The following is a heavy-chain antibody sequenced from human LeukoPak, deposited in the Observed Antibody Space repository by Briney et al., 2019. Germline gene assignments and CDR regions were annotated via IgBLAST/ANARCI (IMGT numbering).Heavy chain of an antibody. CDR3: ARLGRGYSYGSAITWFDP. CDR1: GGSISSSSYY. CDR2: IYYSGST. V-gene: IGHV4-39*01. D-gene: IGHD5-18*01. Sequence: SETLSLTCTVPGGSISSSSYYWGWIRQPPGKGLEWIGSIYYSGSTYYSPSLKSRVTISVDTSKNQFSLKLSSVTAADTAVYYCARLGRGYSYGSAITWFDPWGQGTLVTVSS. J-gene: IGHJ5*02.